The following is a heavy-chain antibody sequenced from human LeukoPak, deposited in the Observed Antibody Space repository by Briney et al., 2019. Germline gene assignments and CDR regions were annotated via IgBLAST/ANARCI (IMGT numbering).Heavy chain of an antibody. CDR1: GFTFTSYA. CDR3: AREGYDTTSYYFDY. Sequence: GGSLRLSCAASGFTFTSYAMHWVRQAPGKGLEWVAVISYDGSNKYYADSVKGRFTISRDNSKNTLYLQMNSLRAEDTAVYYCAREGYDTTSYYFDYWGQGTLVTVSS. V-gene: IGHV3-30*04. J-gene: IGHJ4*02. CDR2: ISYDGSNK. D-gene: IGHD3-22*01.